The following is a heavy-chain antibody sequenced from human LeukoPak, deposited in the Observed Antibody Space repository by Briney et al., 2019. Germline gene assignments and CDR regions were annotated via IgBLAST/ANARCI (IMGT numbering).Heavy chain of an antibody. Sequence: GGSLRLSCAASGFTFSDHYMDWVRQAPGKGLEWVGRIRNKANSYTTEYAASVKGRFTISRDDSKNSLYLQMSSLKTEDTALYYCARARYSANDYSDYWGQGTLVTVSS. V-gene: IGHV3-72*01. D-gene: IGHD1-26*01. J-gene: IGHJ4*02. CDR3: ARARYSANDYSDY. CDR1: GFTFSDHY. CDR2: IRNKANSYTT.